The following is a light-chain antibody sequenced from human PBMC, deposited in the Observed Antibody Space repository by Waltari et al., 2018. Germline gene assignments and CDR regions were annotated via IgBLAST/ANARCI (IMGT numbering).Light chain of an antibody. CDR2: GAS. CDR1: QGVSSS. V-gene: IGKV3-15*01. J-gene: IGKJ1*01. Sequence: EIVMTQSPATLSVSPGERAPLPCRASQGVSSSLAWYQEKPGQAPRLLIYGASTRATGIPGRISGSGSGAEFTLTISSLQSEDSAVYYCQQYNAWPRTFGQGTKLEVK. CDR3: QQYNAWPRT.